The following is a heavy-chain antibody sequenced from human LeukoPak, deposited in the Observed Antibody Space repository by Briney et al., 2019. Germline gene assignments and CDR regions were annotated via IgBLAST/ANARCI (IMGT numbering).Heavy chain of an antibody. CDR3: AKDQGGLVGASAFDY. Sequence: GGSLRLSRAASGFTFSSYAMSWVRQAPGKGLEWVSAISGSGGSTYYADSVKGRFTISRDNSKNTLYLQMNSLRAEDTAVYYCAKDQGGLVGASAFDYWGQGTLVTVSS. J-gene: IGHJ4*02. D-gene: IGHD1-26*01. V-gene: IGHV3-23*01. CDR2: ISGSGGST. CDR1: GFTFSSYA.